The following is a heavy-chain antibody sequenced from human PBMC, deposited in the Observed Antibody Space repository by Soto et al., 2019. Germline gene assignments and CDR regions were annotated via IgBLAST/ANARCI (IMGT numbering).Heavy chain of an antibody. V-gene: IGHV4-38-2*02. CDR2: IYHSGST. J-gene: IGHJ5*02. CDR1: GYSISSGYY. D-gene: IGHD3-9*01. CDR3: ARDLRYGPILTGYYWFDP. Sequence: SETRSLTCTVSGYSISSGYYWGWIRQPPGKGLEWIGSIYHSGSTYYNPSLKSRVTISVDTSKNQFSLKLSSVTAADTAVYYCARDLRYGPILTGYYWFDPWGQGTLVTVSS.